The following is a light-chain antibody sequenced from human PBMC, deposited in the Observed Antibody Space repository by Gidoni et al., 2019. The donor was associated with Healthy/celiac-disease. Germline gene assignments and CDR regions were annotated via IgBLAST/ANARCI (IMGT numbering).Light chain of an antibody. J-gene: IGKJ5*01. CDR3: QQSYSTPPIT. Sequence: DIQMTQSPSSLSASVGDRVTITCRASQSISSYLNWYQQKPGKAPKLLIYAASSLQSGVPSRFSGRGSGTDFTLTIISLQPEDFATYYCQQSYSTPPITFGQGTRLEIK. CDR1: QSISSY. V-gene: IGKV1-39*01. CDR2: AAS.